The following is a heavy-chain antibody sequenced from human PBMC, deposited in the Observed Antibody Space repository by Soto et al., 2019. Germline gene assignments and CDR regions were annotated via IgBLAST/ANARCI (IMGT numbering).Heavy chain of an antibody. J-gene: IGHJ4*02. CDR1: GFTFSSYG. V-gene: IGHV3-30*03. CDR3: ARRAWAYDSSGYSYDY. D-gene: IGHD3-22*01. Sequence: QVQLVESGGGVVQPGRSLRLSCAASGFTFSSYGMHWVRQAPGKGLEWVAVISYDGSNKYYADSVKGRFTISRDNSKNTLYLQMNSLRAEDTAVYYCARRAWAYDSSGYSYDYWGQGTLVTVSS. CDR2: ISYDGSNK.